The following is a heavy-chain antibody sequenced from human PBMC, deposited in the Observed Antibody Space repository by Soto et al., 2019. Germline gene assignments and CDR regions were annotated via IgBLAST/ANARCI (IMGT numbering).Heavy chain of an antibody. CDR1: GYTFTNYG. Sequence: QVQLVQSGAEVKKPGASVKISCKASGYTFTNYGLSWVRQAPGQGLEWMGWITVYSGTTDHVQKFRGRVSMTTDTSTNTAYMELASLRSDDTGVDFCAGPQRGEDVKDGFELWGQGTMVTVSS. J-gene: IGHJ3*01. CDR3: AGPQRGEDVKDGFEL. V-gene: IGHV1-18*04. CDR2: ITVYSGTT. D-gene: IGHD3-16*01.